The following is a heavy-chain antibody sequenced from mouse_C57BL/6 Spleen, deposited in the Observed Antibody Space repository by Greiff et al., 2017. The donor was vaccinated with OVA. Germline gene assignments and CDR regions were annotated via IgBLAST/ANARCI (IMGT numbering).Heavy chain of an antibody. CDR1: GFSLSTSGMG. CDR3: ARSLSMTTVVEDAMDY. V-gene: IGHV8-12*01. J-gene: IGHJ4*01. CDR2: IYWDDDK. D-gene: IGHD1-1*01. Sequence: QVTLKVSGPGILQSSQTLSLTCSFSGFSLSTSGMGVSWIRQPSGKGLEWLAHIYWDDDKRYNPSLKSRLTISKDTSRNKVFLTITRVDTADTATYYCARSLSMTTVVEDAMDYWGQGTSVTVSS.